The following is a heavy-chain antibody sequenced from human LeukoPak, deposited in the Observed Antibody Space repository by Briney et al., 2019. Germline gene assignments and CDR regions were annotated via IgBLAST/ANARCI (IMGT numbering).Heavy chain of an antibody. V-gene: IGHV1-58*01. D-gene: IGHD3/OR15-3a*01. CDR1: GITFTTSA. CDR2: IVVGSGNT. Sequence: SVKVSCKASGITFTTSAVQWVRQARGQRLGWIGWIVVGSGNTNYAQKFQERVTITRDMSTSTAYMELSSLRSEDTAVYYCAALKGGTFDYWGQGTLVTVSS. CDR3: AALKGGTFDY. J-gene: IGHJ4*02.